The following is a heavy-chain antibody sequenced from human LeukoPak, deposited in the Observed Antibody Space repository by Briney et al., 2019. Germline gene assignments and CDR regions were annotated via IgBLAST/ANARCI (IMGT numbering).Heavy chain of an antibody. V-gene: IGHV3-11*04. CDR3: ARVGYYYDSSGYYPGRYYYYYYMDV. CDR1: GFTFSDYY. D-gene: IGHD3-22*01. Sequence: GGSLRLSCAASGFTFSDYYMSWIRQAPGKGLEWVSYISSSGSTIYYADSVKGRFTISRDNAKNSLYLQMNSLRAEDTAVYYCARVGYYYDSSGYYPGRYYYYYYMDVWGKGTTVTVSS. CDR2: ISSSGSTI. J-gene: IGHJ6*03.